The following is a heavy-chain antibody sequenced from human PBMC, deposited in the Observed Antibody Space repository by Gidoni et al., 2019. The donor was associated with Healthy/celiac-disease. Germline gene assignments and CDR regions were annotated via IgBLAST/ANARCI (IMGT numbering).Heavy chain of an antibody. V-gene: IGHV3-21*01. CDR2: ISSSSSYI. Sequence: EVQLVESGGGLFKPGGSLRLSCAASGFTFSSYSMNWVRQAPGKGLEWVSSISSSSSYIYYADSVKGRFTISRDNAKNSLYLQMNSLRAEDTAVYYCARRATAAGTLDYWGQGTLVTVSS. CDR1: GFTFSSYS. J-gene: IGHJ4*02. CDR3: ARRATAAGTLDY. D-gene: IGHD6-13*01.